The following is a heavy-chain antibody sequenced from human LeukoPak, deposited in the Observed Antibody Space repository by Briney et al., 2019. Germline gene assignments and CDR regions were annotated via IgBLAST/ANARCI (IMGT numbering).Heavy chain of an antibody. CDR1: GFTFSSYG. D-gene: IGHD1-26*01. J-gene: IGHJ4*02. Sequence: GGSLRLSCAASGFTFSSYGMHWVSQAPGKGLEWVAVIWYEGSNKYYADSVKGRFTISRDNSKNTLYLQMNSLRAEDTAVYYCARDRGGSYYTTLNYWGQGTLVTVSS. CDR2: IWYEGSNK. V-gene: IGHV3-33*01. CDR3: ARDRGGSYYTTLNY.